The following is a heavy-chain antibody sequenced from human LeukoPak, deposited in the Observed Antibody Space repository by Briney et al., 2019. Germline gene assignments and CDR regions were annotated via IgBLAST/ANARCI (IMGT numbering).Heavy chain of an antibody. CDR3: ARLYSSSWEYYFDY. V-gene: IGHV4-39*07. J-gene: IGHJ4*02. CDR2: LFYTGSA. Sequence: SETLSLTCTVSGASLRSSSYHWGWIRQPPGKGLQWIGPLFYTGSAYYSPSLKSRVSIPGDTSKNQFSRKLSSVTAADTGVYYCARLYSSSWEYYFDYWGQGTLVTGSS. D-gene: IGHD6-13*01. CDR1: GASLRSSSYH.